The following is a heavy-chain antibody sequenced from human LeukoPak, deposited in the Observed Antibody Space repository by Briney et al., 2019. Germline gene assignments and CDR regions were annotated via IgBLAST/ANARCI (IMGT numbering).Heavy chain of an antibody. V-gene: IGHV1-2*02. J-gene: IGHJ5*02. D-gene: IGHD2-15*01. CDR3: ARDRMRSSRPCSWFDP. CDR2: INPNSGGT. Sequence: GASVKVSCKASGYTFTGYYMHWVRQAPGQGLEWMGWINPNSGGTNYAQKFQGRVTMTRDTSISTAYMELSRLRSDDTAVYYCARDRMRSSRPCSWFDPWGQGTLVTVSS. CDR1: GYTFTGYY.